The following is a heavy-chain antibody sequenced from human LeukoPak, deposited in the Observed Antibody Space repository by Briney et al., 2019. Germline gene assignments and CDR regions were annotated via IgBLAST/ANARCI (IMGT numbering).Heavy chain of an antibody. CDR1: GGSISSYY. Sequence: SETLSLTCTVSGGSISSYYWSWIRQPPGKGLEWIGYIYYSGYTNYNPSLKSRVTISVDTSKNQFSLKLGSVTAADTAVYYCARTTMVRGTYYMDVWGKGTTVTISS. CDR3: ARTTMVRGTYYMDV. D-gene: IGHD3-10*01. CDR2: IYYSGYT. V-gene: IGHV4-59*01. J-gene: IGHJ6*03.